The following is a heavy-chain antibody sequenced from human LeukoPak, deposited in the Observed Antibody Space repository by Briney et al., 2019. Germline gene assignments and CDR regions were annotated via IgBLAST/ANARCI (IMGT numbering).Heavy chain of an antibody. J-gene: IGHJ4*02. CDR3: ARTSYSGSYLYYFDY. CDR2: ISSSSSYI. Sequence: PGGSLRLSCAASGFTFSSYSMNWVRQAPGKGLEWVSSISSSSSYIYYADSVKGRFTISRDNAKNSLYLQMNSRRAEDTAVYYCARTSYSGSYLYYFDYWGQGTLVTVSS. V-gene: IGHV3-21*01. CDR1: GFTFSSYS. D-gene: IGHD1-26*01.